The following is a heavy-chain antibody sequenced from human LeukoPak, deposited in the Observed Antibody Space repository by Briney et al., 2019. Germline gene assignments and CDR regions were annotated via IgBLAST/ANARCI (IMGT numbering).Heavy chain of an antibody. CDR1: GFTFSTYG. CDR3: AKGAVPAARFSYHYYYMDV. V-gene: IGHV3-30*02. D-gene: IGHD2-2*01. CDR2: IRYDGSNK. Sequence: GGSLRLSCVASGFTFSTYGIHWVRQAPGTGLEWVAFIRYDGSNKWYADSVKGRFTISRDNSKNTLYLQMNSLRAEDTAVFYCAKGAVPAARFSYHYYYMDVWGKGTTVTVSS. J-gene: IGHJ6*03.